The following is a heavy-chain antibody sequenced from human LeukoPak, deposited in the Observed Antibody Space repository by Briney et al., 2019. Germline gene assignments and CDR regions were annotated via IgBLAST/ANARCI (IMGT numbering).Heavy chain of an antibody. J-gene: IGHJ5*02. D-gene: IGHD3-10*01. CDR2: INPNSGGT. CDR1: GYTFTGYY. Sequence: ASVKVSCKASGYTFTGYYIHWVRQAPRQGLEWMGWINPNSGGTYYAQSFQGRVTMTRDTSISTAYMELSRLRSDDTAVYYCAKSYFGSGTYSPHVSWGQGTLVTVSS. CDR3: AKSYFGSGTYSPHVS. V-gene: IGHV1-2*02.